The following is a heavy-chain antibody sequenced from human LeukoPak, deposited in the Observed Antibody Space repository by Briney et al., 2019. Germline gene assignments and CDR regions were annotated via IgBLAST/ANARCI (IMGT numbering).Heavy chain of an antibody. CDR1: GSTLRNYI. V-gene: IGHV3-23*01. J-gene: IGHJ3*02. D-gene: IGHD2-2*01. CDR2: MSIIDDSI. Sequence: PGGSLRLSCVASGSTLRNYIMTWVRQAPGKGLEWVSSMSIIDDSIYYADSVKGRFTISRDNSKSTLSLQMSSLRAEDTGVYYCAREGYTSDYAGACDIWGQGSVVTVSS. CDR3: AREGYTSDYAGACDI.